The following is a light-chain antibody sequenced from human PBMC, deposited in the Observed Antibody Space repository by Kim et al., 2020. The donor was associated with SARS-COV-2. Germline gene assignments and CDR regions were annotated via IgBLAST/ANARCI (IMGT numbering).Light chain of an antibody. CDR1: SSNVGTYNS. J-gene: IGLJ2*01. Sequence: GQTITISCTGTSSNVGTYNSASCYQQPPATAPNIMIYDISRRPSGVSSRLSGTTSGNAASLTISGLQAEDEADYYCSSDTSSTTLVFGGGTQLTVL. CDR3: SSDTSSTTLV. CDR2: DIS. V-gene: IGLV2-14*03.